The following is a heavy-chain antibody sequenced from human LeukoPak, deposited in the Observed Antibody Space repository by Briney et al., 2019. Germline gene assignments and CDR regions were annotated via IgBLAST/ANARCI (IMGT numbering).Heavy chain of an antibody. CDR1: GYTFTGQY. CDR3: ARGGDAVGYYRFPFDY. V-gene: IGHV1-2*02. D-gene: IGHD3-3*01. J-gene: IGHJ4*02. Sequence: VASVKVSCKTSGYTFTGQYIHWVRQAPGQGLEWVGWINPNSGGTNYAQKFQGRVTMTRDTSISTAYMELNLLRSDDTAVYYCARGGDAVGYYRFPFDYWGQGTLVTVSS. CDR2: INPNSGGT.